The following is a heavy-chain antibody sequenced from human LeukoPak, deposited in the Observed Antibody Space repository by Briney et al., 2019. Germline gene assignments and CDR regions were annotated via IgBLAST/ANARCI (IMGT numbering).Heavy chain of an antibody. CDR2: INHRGST. V-gene: IGHV4-34*01. CDR1: GGSFSGYY. J-gene: IGHJ4*02. D-gene: IGHD3-10*01. Sequence: PSETLSLTCAVYGGSFSGYYWSWIRQPPGKGLEWIGEINHRGSTNYNPSLKSRVTISVDTSKNQFSLKLSSVTAADTAVYYCARVRYYGSGSSPISYWGQGTLVTVSS. CDR3: ARVRYYGSGSSPISY.